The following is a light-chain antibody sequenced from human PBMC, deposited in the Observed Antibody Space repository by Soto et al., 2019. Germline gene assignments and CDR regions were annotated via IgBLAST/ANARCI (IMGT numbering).Light chain of an antibody. Sequence: QSVLTQPPSVSAAPGQTVTISCSGSSSNIGNDYVSWYQQFPGTAPKLLVYDNNKRPSGIPDRFSASRSGTSATLGITGLQTGDEADYYCGAWDRSRSAYVFGAATKLTVL. J-gene: IGLJ1*01. CDR2: DNN. V-gene: IGLV1-51*01. CDR3: GAWDRSRSAYV. CDR1: SSNIGNDY.